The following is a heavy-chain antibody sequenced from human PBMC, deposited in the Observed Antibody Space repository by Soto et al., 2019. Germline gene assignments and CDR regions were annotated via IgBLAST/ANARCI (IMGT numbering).Heavy chain of an antibody. V-gene: IGHV3-33*01. CDR1: GFTFSSYG. CDR2: IWYDGSNK. D-gene: IGHD7-27*01. Sequence: QVQLVESGGGVVQPGRSLRLSCAASGFTFSSYGMYWVRQAPGKGLEWVAVIWYDGSNKYYADSVKGRFTISRDNSKNTLYLQMNSLRAEDTAVYYCARDRTGDWLDYWGQGTLVTVSS. CDR3: ARDRTGDWLDY. J-gene: IGHJ4*02.